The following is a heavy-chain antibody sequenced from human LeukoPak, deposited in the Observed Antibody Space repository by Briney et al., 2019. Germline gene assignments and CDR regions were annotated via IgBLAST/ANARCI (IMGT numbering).Heavy chain of an antibody. CDR1: GFTSSSYA. CDR3: AKARYCSGGSCYHDY. Sequence: PGGSLRLSCAASGFTSSSYAMSWVRQAPGKGLEWVSAISGSGGSTYYADSVKGRFTISRDNSKNTLYVQMDSLRAEDTAVYYCAKARYCSGGSCYHDYWGQGTLVTVSS. CDR2: ISGSGGST. V-gene: IGHV3-23*01. J-gene: IGHJ4*02. D-gene: IGHD2-15*01.